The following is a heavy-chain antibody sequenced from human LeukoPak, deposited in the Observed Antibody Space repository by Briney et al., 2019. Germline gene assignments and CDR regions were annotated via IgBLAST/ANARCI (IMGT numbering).Heavy chain of an antibody. D-gene: IGHD1-26*01. CDR2: FDPEDGET. V-gene: IGHV1-24*01. J-gene: IGHJ4*02. CDR3: ATDAYSGSYGYYFDY. Sequence: ASVKVSCKVSGYTLTELSMHWVRQAPGKGLEWMGGFDPEDGETIYAQKYQGRVTMTEDTSTDTAYMELSSLRSEDTAVYYCATDAYSGSYGYYFDYWGQGTLVTVSS. CDR1: GYTLTELS.